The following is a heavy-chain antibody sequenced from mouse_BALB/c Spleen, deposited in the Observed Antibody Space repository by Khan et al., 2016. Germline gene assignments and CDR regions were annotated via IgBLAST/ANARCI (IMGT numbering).Heavy chain of an antibody. J-gene: IGHJ4*01. CDR1: GYTFTSYW. Sequence: QVQLQQSGAELARPGASVKLSCKASGYTFTSYWMQWVKQRPGQGLEWIGAIYPGDGDTRYTQKFKGKATLTADKSSSTAYMQLSSLASEDSAVYYCARWLRLYAMDYWGQGTSVTVSS. V-gene: IGHV1-87*01. CDR2: IYPGDGDT. D-gene: IGHD2-2*01. CDR3: ARWLRLYAMDY.